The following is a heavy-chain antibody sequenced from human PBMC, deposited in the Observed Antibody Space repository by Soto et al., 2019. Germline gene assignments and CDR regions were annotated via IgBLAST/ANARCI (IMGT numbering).Heavy chain of an antibody. Sequence: QVQLVQSGAEVRKPGSSVKVSCKAPGGTFSTYIISWVRQAPGQGLEWMGRIIPIPDITNYAQKFKGRVTVTADRSTSTAYMELTSLKSEDTAVYYCARDRITTRVDAFDLWGQGTMVTVSS. CDR1: GGTFSTYI. V-gene: IGHV1-69*08. CDR3: ARDRITTRVDAFDL. D-gene: IGHD3-3*01. J-gene: IGHJ3*01. CDR2: IIPIPDIT.